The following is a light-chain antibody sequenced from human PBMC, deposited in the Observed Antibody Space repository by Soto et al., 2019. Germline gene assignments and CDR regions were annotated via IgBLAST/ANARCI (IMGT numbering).Light chain of an antibody. Sequence: EIVLAQSPGTLSLSPGERATLSCRASQSITSSYLAWYQQKPGQAPGLLIYGASSRATGIPDRFSGSGSGTDFTLTISRLEPEDFAVYFCQKYGSSPYTFGQGTKLEIK. J-gene: IGKJ2*01. V-gene: IGKV3-20*01. CDR2: GAS. CDR1: QSITSSY. CDR3: QKYGSSPYT.